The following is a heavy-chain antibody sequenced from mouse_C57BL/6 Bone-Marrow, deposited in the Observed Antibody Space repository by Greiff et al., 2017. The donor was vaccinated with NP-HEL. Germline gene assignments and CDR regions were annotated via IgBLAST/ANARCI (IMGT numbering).Heavy chain of an antibody. Sequence: VQLQQSGAELARPGASVKLSCKASGYTFTSYGISWVKQRPGQGLEWIGEIYPRSGNTYYNEKFKGKATLTADKSSSTAYMELRSRTAEDAAVYFCARYPGWGQGTSVTVSS. CDR1: GYTFTSYG. CDR2: IYPRSGNT. J-gene: IGHJ4*01. CDR3: ARYPG. V-gene: IGHV1-81*01.